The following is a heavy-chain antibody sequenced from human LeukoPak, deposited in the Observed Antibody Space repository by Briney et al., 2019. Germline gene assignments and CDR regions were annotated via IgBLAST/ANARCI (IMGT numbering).Heavy chain of an antibody. CDR3: ARDGYNYGGLDY. V-gene: IGHV3-7*03. CDR1: EFTFSSYW. Sequence: GGSLRLSCAASEFTFSSYWMSWVRQAPGKGLEWVANIKQDGGQIYYLESVKGRFTVSRDNAKNSLYLQMNSLRAEDTAVYYCARDGYNYGGLDYWGQGTLVTVSS. CDR2: IKQDGGQI. D-gene: IGHD5-24*01. J-gene: IGHJ4*02.